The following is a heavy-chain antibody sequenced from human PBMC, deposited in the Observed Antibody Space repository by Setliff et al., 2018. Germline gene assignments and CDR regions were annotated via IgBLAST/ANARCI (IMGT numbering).Heavy chain of an antibody. V-gene: IGHV3-23*01. D-gene: IGHD3-10*01. CDR3: AKDKDVRVDYFDY. CDR1: GFTYNNDW. CDR2: INVGGTNT. Sequence: GESLKISCGASGFTYNNDWVSWVRQAPGKRLEWVSIINVGGTNTYYRDSVKGRFTISRDNSKSTLYLQMNSLRAEDTAIYYCAKDKDVRVDYFDYWGPGTLVTVSS. J-gene: IGHJ4*02.